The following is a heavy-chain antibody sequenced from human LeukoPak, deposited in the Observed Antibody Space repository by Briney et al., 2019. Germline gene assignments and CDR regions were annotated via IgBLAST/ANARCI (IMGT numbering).Heavy chain of an antibody. V-gene: IGHV4-4*02. Sequence: PSGTLSLTCAVSGGSISSSNWWSWVRQPPGKGLEWIGEIYHSGSTNYNPSLKSRVTISVDKSKNQFSLKLSSVTAADTAVYYCARDFADSLTTPLYYCYYMDVWGKGTTVTVSS. CDR3: ARDFADSLTTPLYYCYYMDV. CDR2: IYHSGST. CDR1: GGSISSSNW. D-gene: IGHD2-15*01. J-gene: IGHJ6*03.